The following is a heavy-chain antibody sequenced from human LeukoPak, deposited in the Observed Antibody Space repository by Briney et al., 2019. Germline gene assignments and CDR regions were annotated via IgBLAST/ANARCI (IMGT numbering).Heavy chain of an antibody. D-gene: IGHD3-22*01. Sequence: PGGSLRLSCAASGFTFSSYSMNWVRQAPGKGLEWVSSISSSSSYIYYADSVKGRFTISRDNAKNSLYLQMNSLRAEDTAVYYCARGPGSGGYYYWFDPWGQGTLVTVSS. V-gene: IGHV3-21*01. J-gene: IGHJ5*02. CDR2: ISSSSSYI. CDR3: ARGPGSGGYYYWFDP. CDR1: GFTFSSYS.